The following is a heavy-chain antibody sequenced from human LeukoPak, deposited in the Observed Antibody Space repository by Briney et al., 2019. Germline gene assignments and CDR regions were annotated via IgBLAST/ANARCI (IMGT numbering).Heavy chain of an antibody. CDR1: GRSLSGYY. Sequence: ASETLSLTCAVYGRSLSGYYWRWIRQPPGKWLEWIGEINHSGSASYNPSLKSRLIISVDTSKIQFSLKLSSVTAADTAVYYCAREIVLGYCSSTSCYWRFDPWGQGTLVTVSS. D-gene: IGHD2-2*01. CDR3: AREIVLGYCSSTSCYWRFDP. V-gene: IGHV4-34*01. J-gene: IGHJ5*02. CDR2: INHSGSA.